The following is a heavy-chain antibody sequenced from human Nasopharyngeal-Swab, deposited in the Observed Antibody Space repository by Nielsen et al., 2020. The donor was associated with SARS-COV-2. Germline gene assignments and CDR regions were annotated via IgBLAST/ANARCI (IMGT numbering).Heavy chain of an antibody. CDR1: GYTLTELS. CDR3: ATDLSLRFLEWLLY. Sequence: ASVKVSCKVSGYTLTELSMHWVRQAPGKGLEWMGGFDPEDGETIYAQKFQGRVTMTEDTSTDTAYMELSSLRSEDTAVYYCATDLSLRFLEWLLYWGQGTLVTVSS. V-gene: IGHV1-24*01. J-gene: IGHJ4*02. CDR2: FDPEDGET. D-gene: IGHD3-3*01.